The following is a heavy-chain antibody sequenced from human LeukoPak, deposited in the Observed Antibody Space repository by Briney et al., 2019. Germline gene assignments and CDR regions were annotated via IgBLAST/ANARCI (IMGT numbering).Heavy chain of an antibody. CDR1: GFTFSTYW. CDR2: VKSDGSDT. J-gene: IGHJ4*02. V-gene: IGHV3-74*01. D-gene: IGHD3/OR15-3a*01. CDR3: ARGFWTGVEY. Sequence: GSLRLSCAASGFTFSTYWMRWVRQAPGEGLVWVSRVKSDGSDTSYADSVKGRFTISRDNAKNTLYLQMNSLRAEDTAVYYCARGFWTGVEYWGQGALVTVSS.